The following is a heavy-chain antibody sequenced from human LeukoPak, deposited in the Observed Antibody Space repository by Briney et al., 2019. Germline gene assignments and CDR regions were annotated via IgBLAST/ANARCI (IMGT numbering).Heavy chain of an antibody. CDR3: AHDSGSYFDAFDI. D-gene: IGHD1-26*01. CDR2: IYHSGST. V-gene: IGHV4-38-2*01. J-gene: IGHJ3*02. Sequence: KPSETLSLTCAVSGYSISSGYYWGWIRQPPGKGLEWIGSIYHSGSTYYNPSLKSRVTISVDTSKNQFSLKLSSVTAADTAVYHCAHDSGSYFDAFDIWGQGTMVTVSS. CDR1: GYSISSGYY.